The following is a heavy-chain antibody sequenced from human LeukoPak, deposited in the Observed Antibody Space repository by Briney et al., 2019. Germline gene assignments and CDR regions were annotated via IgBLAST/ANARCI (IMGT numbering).Heavy chain of an antibody. CDR1: GYTFTSYD. CDR2: MNPNSGNT. CDR3: ARGYCSSTSCYLTRSAFDI. V-gene: IGHV1-8*01. J-gene: IGHJ3*02. Sequence: GASVKVSCKASGYTFTSYDINWVRQATGQGLEWMGWMNPNSGNTGYAQKFQGRVTMTRNTSISTAYMELSSLRSEDTAVYYCARGYCSSTSCYLTRSAFDIWGQGTMVTVPS. D-gene: IGHD2-2*01.